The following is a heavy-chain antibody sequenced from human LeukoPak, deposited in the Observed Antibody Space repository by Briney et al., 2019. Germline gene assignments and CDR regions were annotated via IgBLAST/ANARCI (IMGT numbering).Heavy chain of an antibody. D-gene: IGHD3-22*01. V-gene: IGHV1-46*01. J-gene: IGHJ4*02. CDR2: INPSGGST. Sequence: ASVKVSCKASGYTFTSYYMHWVRQAPGQGLEWMGIINPSGGSTSYAQKLQGRVTMTTDTSTSTAYMELRSLRSDDTAVYYCARVEEAYNYDSSGYSFVSFDYWGQGTLVTVSS. CDR1: GYTFTSYY. CDR3: ARVEEAYNYDSSGYSFVSFDY.